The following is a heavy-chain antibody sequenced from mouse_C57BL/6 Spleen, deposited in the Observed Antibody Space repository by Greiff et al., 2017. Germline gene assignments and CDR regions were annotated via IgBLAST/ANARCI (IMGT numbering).Heavy chain of an antibody. CDR3: ARSSNWDYYFDY. D-gene: IGHD4-1*01. V-gene: IGHV7-3*01. CDR1: GFTFTDYY. Sequence: EVHLVESGGGLVQPGGSLSLSCAASGFTFTDYYMSWVRQPPGKALEWLGFIRNKANGYTTEYSASVKGRFTISRDNSQSTLYLQMNALRAEDSATYYCARSSNWDYYFDYWGQGTTLTVSS. CDR2: IRNKANGYTT. J-gene: IGHJ2*01.